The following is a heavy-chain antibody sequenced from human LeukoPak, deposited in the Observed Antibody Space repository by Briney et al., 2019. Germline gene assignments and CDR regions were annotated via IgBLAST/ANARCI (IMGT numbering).Heavy chain of an antibody. J-gene: IGHJ4*02. CDR1: GYTFTDYY. Sequence: ASVKVSCKASGYTFTDYYIHWVRQAPGQGLEWMGWISAYNGNTNYAQKLQGRVTMTTDTSTSTAYMELRSLSSDDTAVYYCARGAADYGDYWGQGTLVTVPS. V-gene: IGHV1-18*04. CDR2: ISAYNGNT. CDR3: ARGAADYGDY.